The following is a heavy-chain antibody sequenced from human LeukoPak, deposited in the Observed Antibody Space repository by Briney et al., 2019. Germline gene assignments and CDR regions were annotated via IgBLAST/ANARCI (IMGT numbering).Heavy chain of an antibody. J-gene: IGHJ4*02. CDR3: AKVADSGSYPYYFDY. CDR2: ISGSGGST. V-gene: IGHV3-23*01. D-gene: IGHD1-26*01. CDR1: GFTFSIYA. Sequence: GGSLRLSCAASGFTFSIYAMSWVRQAPGKGLEWVSAISGSGGSTYYADSVKGRFTISRDNSKNTLYLQMNSLRAEDTAVYYCAKVADSGSYPYYFDYWGQGTLVTVSS.